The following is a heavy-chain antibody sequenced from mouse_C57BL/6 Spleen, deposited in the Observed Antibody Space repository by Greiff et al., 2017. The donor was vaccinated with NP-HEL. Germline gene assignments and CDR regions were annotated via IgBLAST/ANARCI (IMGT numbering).Heavy chain of an antibody. D-gene: IGHD1-1*01. J-gene: IGHJ2*01. CDR3: ARRDYYGSSYGDFDY. CDR2: IDPSDSYT. CDR1: GYTFTSYW. Sequence: VQLQQSGAELVMPGASVKLSCKASGYTFTSYWMHWVKQRPGPGLEWIGEIDPSDSYTNYNQKFKGKSTLTVDKSSSTAYMQLSSLTSEDSAVYYCARRDYYGSSYGDFDYWGQGTTLTVSS. V-gene: IGHV1-69*01.